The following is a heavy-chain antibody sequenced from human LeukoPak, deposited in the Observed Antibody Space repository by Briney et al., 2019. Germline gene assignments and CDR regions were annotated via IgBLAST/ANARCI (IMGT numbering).Heavy chain of an antibody. Sequence: SETLSLTCTVSGGSISSYYWSWIRQPAGKGLEWIGRIYTSGSTNYNPSLKSRVAMSVDTSKNQFSLKLSSVTAADTAVYYCARDRTIVDAFDIWGQGTMVTVSS. CDR3: ARDRTIVDAFDI. D-gene: IGHD3-22*01. J-gene: IGHJ3*02. CDR2: IYTSGST. V-gene: IGHV4-4*07. CDR1: GGSISSYY.